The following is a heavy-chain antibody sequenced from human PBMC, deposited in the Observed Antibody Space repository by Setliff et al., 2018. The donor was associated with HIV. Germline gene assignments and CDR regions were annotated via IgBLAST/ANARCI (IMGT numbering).Heavy chain of an antibody. Sequence: SETLSLTCTVSGGSISSSSSYWGWIRQSPGKGLEWIGSIYYSGSTYYNPSLKSRVTISVDTSKNQFSLALTSVTAADTAVYYCTRGRSMPTLTTWGQGALVTVSS. D-gene: IGHD3-22*01. CDR1: GGSISSSSSY. V-gene: IGHV4-39*07. CDR3: TRGRSMPTLTT. CDR2: IYYSGST. J-gene: IGHJ4*02.